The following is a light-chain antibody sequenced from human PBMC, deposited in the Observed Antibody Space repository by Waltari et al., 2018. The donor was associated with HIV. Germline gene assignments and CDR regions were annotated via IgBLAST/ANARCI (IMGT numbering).Light chain of an antibody. CDR1: QGISNW. Sequence: DILMTQSPSTQSASVGDRVTITCRASQGISNWLAWYQQKPGKAPKLLIYKASSLESGVPSRFSGSGSGTEFTLTINILQPDDFATYYCQQYNSYPWTFGQGTTVEIK. CDR2: KAS. CDR3: QQYNSYPWT. V-gene: IGKV1-5*03. J-gene: IGKJ1*01.